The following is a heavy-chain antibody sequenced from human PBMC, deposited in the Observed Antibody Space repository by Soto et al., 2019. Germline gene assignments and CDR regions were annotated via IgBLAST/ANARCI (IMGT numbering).Heavy chain of an antibody. CDR3: AREEVDYANRFRCNGLEA. J-gene: IGHJ6*02. CDR2: IDQGCIYM. CDR1: GFSLRPYT. D-gene: IGHD4-17*01. V-gene: IGHV3-21*01. Sequence: LRLSCAASGFSLRPYTVTWLRQAPGQRLHWVSPIDQGCIYMHDADSVKGRFTVSRDNAVNLVNLQIGSLRYEDTAVYYCAREEVDYANRFRCNGLEAWGQGTTVTVSS.